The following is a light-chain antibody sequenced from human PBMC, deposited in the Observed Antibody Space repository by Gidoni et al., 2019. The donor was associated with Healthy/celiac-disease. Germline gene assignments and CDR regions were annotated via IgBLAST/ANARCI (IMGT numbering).Light chain of an antibody. V-gene: IGKV1-39*01. CDR2: GAS. CDR1: QSISSY. J-gene: IGKJ4*01. Sequence: DIQMIPHPSSLSASVGDRVTITCRASQSISSYLDWYQQKPGKAPKLLIYGASSWQSGVPSRFSGSGSGTDFTLTISRLQPEDFATYYCQQSYSTPPTFGGGTKVEIK. CDR3: QQSYSTPPT.